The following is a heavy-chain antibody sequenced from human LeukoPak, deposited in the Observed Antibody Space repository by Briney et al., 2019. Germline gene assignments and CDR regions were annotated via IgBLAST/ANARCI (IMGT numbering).Heavy chain of an antibody. J-gene: IGHJ6*03. CDR3: ATPPGGGSWHYYYYMDV. D-gene: IGHD2-15*01. V-gene: IGHV1-69*06. CDR2: IIPIFGTA. Sequence: ASVKVSCKASGGTFSSYAISWVRQAPGQGLEWMGGIIPIFGTANYAQKFQGRVTITADKSTSTAYMELSSLRSEDTAVYYCATPPGGGSWHYYYYMDVWGKGTTVTVSS. CDR1: GGTFSSYA.